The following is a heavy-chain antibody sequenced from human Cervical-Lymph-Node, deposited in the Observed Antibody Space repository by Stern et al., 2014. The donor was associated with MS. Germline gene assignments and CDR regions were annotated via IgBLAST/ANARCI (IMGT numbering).Heavy chain of an antibody. V-gene: IGHV1-69*01. Sequence: VQLVQSGAEVTKPGSSVKVSCKVSGGTFSKFPSGWVRQAPGQGLEWMGGIFPVFVTPTYAQEFRGRVTIAADVSASTVYMELSSLRSDDTAVYYCALSSETSDRWYSLGYDLWGQGTLVTVSS. CDR1: GGTFSKFP. CDR3: ALSSETSDRWYSLGYDL. CDR2: IFPVFVTP. D-gene: IGHD6-13*01. J-gene: IGHJ5*02.